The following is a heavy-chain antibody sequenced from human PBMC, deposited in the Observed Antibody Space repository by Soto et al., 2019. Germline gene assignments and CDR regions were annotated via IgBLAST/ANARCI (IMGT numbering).Heavy chain of an antibody. J-gene: IGHJ6*02. V-gene: IGHV3-48*02. Sequence: GGSLRLSCADSGFTFSSYSMNWVRQAPGKGLEWVSYISSSSSTIYYADFVKGRFTISRDNAKNSLYLQMNSLRDEDTAVYYCARSREIDFYDSSGFPYYYYAMDVWGQGTTVTVSS. D-gene: IGHD3-22*01. CDR1: GFTFSSYS. CDR3: ARSREIDFYDSSGFPYYYYAMDV. CDR2: ISSSSSTI.